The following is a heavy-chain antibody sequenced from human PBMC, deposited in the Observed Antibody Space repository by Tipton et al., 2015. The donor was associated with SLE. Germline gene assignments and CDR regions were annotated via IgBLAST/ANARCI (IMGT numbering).Heavy chain of an antibody. CDR3: ATAAGYGAFDY. D-gene: IGHD5-12*01. Sequence: SLRLSCVASGFIFRNYVMNWGRQAPGKGLEWVSGISGSGLSTYYADSVKGRFTISRDNSDNTLYLQMNSLRAEDTAVYYCATAAGYGAFDYWGQGTLVTVSS. CDR1: GFIFRNYV. V-gene: IGHV3-23*01. CDR2: ISGSGLST. J-gene: IGHJ4*02.